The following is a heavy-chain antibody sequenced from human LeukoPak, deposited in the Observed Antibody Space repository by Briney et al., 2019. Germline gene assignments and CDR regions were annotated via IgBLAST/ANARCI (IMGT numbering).Heavy chain of an antibody. V-gene: IGHV1-2*02. Sequence: AASVKVSCKASGYTFTGYYMHWVRQAPGQGLEWMGWINPNSGGTNYAQKFQGRVTMTRDTSISTAYMELSRLRSDDTAVYYCARSGGRDYDFWSGYPYMDVWGKGTTVTVSS. CDR2: INPNSGGT. CDR1: GYTFTGYY. J-gene: IGHJ6*03. CDR3: ARSGGRDYDFWSGYPYMDV. D-gene: IGHD3-3*01.